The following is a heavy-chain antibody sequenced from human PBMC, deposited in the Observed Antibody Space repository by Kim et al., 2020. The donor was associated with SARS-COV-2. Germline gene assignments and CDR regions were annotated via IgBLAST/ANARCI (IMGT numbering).Heavy chain of an antibody. Sequence: ASVKVSCTTSGYIFRDYGITWVRQAPGQGLEWMGWISAYTGETIYAQRLQDRVSMATDTSSKTGYMELKSLTSDDTAIYYCTRDNGELDFWGQGTLITVS. CDR3: TRDNGELDF. D-gene: IGHD4-17*01. CDR1: GYIFRDYG. J-gene: IGHJ4*02. V-gene: IGHV1-18*01. CDR2: ISAYTGET.